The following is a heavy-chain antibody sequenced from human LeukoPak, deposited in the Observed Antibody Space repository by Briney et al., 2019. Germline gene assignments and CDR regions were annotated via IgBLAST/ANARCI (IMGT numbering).Heavy chain of an antibody. CDR2: ISGSGGST. J-gene: IGHJ6*02. V-gene: IGHV3-23*01. CDR1: GFTFSSYA. CDR3: AKEGLYYYDSSGYNSYYYYGMDV. Sequence: GGSLRLSCAASGFTFSSYAMSWVRQAPGKGLEWVSAISGSGGSTYYADSVKGRFTISRDNSKNTLYLQMNSLRAEDTAVYYCAKEGLYYYDSSGYNSYYYYGMDVWGQGTTVTVSS. D-gene: IGHD3-22*01.